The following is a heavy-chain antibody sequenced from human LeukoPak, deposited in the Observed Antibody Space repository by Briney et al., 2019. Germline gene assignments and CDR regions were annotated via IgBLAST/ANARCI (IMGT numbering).Heavy chain of an antibody. Sequence: GGSLRLSCAASGFNFGGDWMSWVRHAPGKGLERVANIRYDGSETFYGDSVKGRFTVSRDNAKNSLYLQMNSLRAEDTGVYYCASATGDKGGYFDSWGQGAQVTVSS. D-gene: IGHD7-27*01. CDR1: GFNFGGDW. V-gene: IGHV3-7*01. CDR3: ASATGDKGGYFDS. CDR2: IRYDGSET. J-gene: IGHJ4*02.